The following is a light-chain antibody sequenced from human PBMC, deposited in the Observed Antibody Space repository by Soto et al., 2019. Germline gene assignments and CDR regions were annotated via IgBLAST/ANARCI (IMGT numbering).Light chain of an antibody. J-gene: IGKJ1*01. V-gene: IGKV3-20*01. CDR3: QQYGSSGT. CDR2: GAS. Sequence: EIVLTQSPGTLSLSPGERATLSCRASQSVSNTLLAWHQQKPGQAPRLLIYGASNRATGVPDRFSGGGSGTDFTLTISRLEPEDFAVYYCQQYGSSGTFGQGTKVDIK. CDR1: QSVSNTL.